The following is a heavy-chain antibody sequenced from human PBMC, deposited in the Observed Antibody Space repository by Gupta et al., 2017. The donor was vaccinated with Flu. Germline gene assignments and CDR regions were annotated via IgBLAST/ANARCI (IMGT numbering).Heavy chain of an antibody. D-gene: IGHD6-6*01. CDR2: IYYSGST. CDR3: ARAYQQLVFGRGGMDV. Sequence: QVQLQESGPGLVKPSQTLSLTCTVSGGSISSGGYYWSWIRQHPGKGLEWIGYIYYSGSTYYNPSLKSRVTISVDTSKNQFSLKLSSVTAADTAVYYCARAYQQLVFGRGGMDVWGQGTTVTVSS. J-gene: IGHJ6*02. V-gene: IGHV4-31*03. CDR1: GGSISSGGYY.